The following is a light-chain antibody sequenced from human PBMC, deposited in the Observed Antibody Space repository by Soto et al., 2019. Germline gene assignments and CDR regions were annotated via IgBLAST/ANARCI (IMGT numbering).Light chain of an antibody. CDR2: DVT. J-gene: IGLJ1*01. V-gene: IGLV2-14*01. CDR1: RTDVGGYNF. CDR3: SSYTSSSTLV. Sequence: QSALTQPAFVSGSPGQSITISCTGTRTDVGGYNFVSWYQQHPGKVPKLMIYDVTNRPSGVSNRFSGSKSGNTASLTISGLQAEDEADYYCSSYTSSSTLVFGTGTKVTVL.